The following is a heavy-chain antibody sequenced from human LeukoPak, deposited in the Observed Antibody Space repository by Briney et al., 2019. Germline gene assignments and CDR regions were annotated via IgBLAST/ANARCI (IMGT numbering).Heavy chain of an antibody. Sequence: SETLSLTCAVYGGSFSGYYWSWIRQPPGKGLEWIGEINHSGSTNYNPSLKSRVTISVDTSKNQFSLKLSPVTAADTAVYYCARHGGYYDILTGYYNQYYFDYWGQGTLVTVSS. D-gene: IGHD3-9*01. V-gene: IGHV4-34*01. CDR2: INHSGST. J-gene: IGHJ4*02. CDR1: GGSFSGYY. CDR3: ARHGGYYDILTGYYNQYYFDY.